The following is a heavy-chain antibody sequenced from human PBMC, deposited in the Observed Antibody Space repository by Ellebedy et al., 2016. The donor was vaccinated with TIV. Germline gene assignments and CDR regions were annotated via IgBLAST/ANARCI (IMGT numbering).Heavy chain of an antibody. J-gene: IGHJ3*01. Sequence: SETLSLXCTVSGDSISSDSYFWAWIRQPPGKGLECIGSISYRGSADYNPSLKSRVTMSVDTSKNQFSLKLSSVTAADTAVYYCARHSESDYDFWSGTFFFDWGQGTMVTVSS. CDR1: GDSISSDSYF. CDR3: ARHSESDYDFWSGTFFFD. CDR2: ISYRGSA. V-gene: IGHV4-39*01. D-gene: IGHD3-3*01.